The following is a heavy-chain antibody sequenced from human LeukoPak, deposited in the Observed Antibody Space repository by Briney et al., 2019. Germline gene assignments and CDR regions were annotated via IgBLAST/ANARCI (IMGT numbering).Heavy chain of an antibody. CDR2: IKQDGSEK. D-gene: IGHD1-7*01. CDR1: GFTYSSYW. J-gene: IGHJ4*02. CDR3: ARAGSFWHYVY. V-gene: IGHV3-7*01. Sequence: GGSLRLSCVASGFTYSSYWMSWVRQTPGKGLEWVANIKQDGSEKYYVDSVKGRFTISRDNAKNSLSLQMNSLRVEDTAVYYCARAGSFWHYVYWGQGTLVTVSS.